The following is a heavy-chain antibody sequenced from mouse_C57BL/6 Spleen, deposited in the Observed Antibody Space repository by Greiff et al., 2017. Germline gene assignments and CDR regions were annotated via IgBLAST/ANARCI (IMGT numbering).Heavy chain of an antibody. CDR3: APYAMVY. CDR1: GFTFSDYG. Sequence: EVQRVESGGGLVKPGGSLKLSCAASGFTFSDYGMHWVRQAPEKGLEWVAYISSGSSTIYYAETVKGRFTISRDNAKNTLFLHMPSLRSEDTAMYYCAPYAMVYWGQGTSVTVSS. V-gene: IGHV5-17*01. J-gene: IGHJ4*01. CDR2: ISSGSSTI.